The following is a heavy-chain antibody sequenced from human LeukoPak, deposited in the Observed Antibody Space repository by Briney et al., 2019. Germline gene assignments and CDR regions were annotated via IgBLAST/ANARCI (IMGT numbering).Heavy chain of an antibody. J-gene: IGHJ3*02. D-gene: IGHD2-2*01. V-gene: IGHV1-8*01. Sequence: ASVKVSCKASGYTFTSYDISWVRQATGQGLEWMGWMSPNSGNTGYAQKFQGRVIMTRNTSISTAYMELSSLRSEDTAVYYCARGSSGYCSSTSCPEAFDIWGQGTMVTVSS. CDR2: MSPNSGNT. CDR3: ARGSSGYCSSTSCPEAFDI. CDR1: GYTFTSYD.